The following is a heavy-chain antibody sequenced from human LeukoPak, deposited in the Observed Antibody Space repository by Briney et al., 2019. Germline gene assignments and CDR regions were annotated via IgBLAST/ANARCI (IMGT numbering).Heavy chain of an antibody. CDR2: IKQDGSEK. CDR3: AKDWKRGYYYDSSGYLPDY. CDR1: GFTFSSYW. V-gene: IGHV3-7*03. J-gene: IGHJ4*02. Sequence: GGSLRLSCAAPGFTFSSYWMSWVRQAPGKGLEWVANIKQDGSEKYYVDSVKGRFTISRDNAKSSLYLQMNSLRAEDTAVYYCAKDWKRGYYYDSSGYLPDYWGQGTLVTVSS. D-gene: IGHD3-22*01.